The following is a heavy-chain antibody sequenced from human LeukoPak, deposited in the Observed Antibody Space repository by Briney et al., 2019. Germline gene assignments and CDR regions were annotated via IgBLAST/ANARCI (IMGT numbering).Heavy chain of an antibody. Sequence: GASVKVSCKASGYTFTSYYMHWVRQAPGQGLEWMGIINPSGGSTSYAQKFQGRVTMTRDTSTSTVYMELSSLRSEDTAVYYCARDPARIAAAAPPKYYFDHWGQGTLVTVSS. V-gene: IGHV1-46*01. CDR3: ARDPARIAAAAPPKYYFDH. CDR2: INPSGGST. J-gene: IGHJ4*02. CDR1: GYTFTSYY. D-gene: IGHD6-13*01.